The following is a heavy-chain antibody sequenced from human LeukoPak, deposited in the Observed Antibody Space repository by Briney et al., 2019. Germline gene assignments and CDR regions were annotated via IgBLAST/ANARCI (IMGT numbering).Heavy chain of an antibody. J-gene: IGHJ4*02. CDR3: AKDLLLWFGELCHFDY. D-gene: IGHD3-10*01. Sequence: SETLSLTCTVSGGSISSSSYYWGWIRQPPGKALEWIGSIYYSGSTYYNPSLKSRVTISLDTSKNQFSLKLSSVTAADTAVYYCAKDLLLWFGELCHFDYWGQGTLVTVSS. CDR1: GGSISSSSYY. CDR2: IYYSGST. V-gene: IGHV4-39*07.